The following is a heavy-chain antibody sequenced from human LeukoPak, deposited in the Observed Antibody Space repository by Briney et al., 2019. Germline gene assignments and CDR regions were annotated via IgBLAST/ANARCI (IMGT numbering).Heavy chain of an antibody. D-gene: IGHD1-26*01. CDR3: ARPRSTVGVTGLDC. CDR1: GFTVSSYY. Sequence: GGSLRLSCAASGFTVSSYYMSWVRQAPGKGLEWVSIIYSSGGTYYADSARGRFTISRDSFKNTLYLQMNSLRAEDTAVYYCARPRSTVGVTGLDCWGQGTLVTVSS. V-gene: IGHV3-66*04. CDR2: IYSSGGT. J-gene: IGHJ4*02.